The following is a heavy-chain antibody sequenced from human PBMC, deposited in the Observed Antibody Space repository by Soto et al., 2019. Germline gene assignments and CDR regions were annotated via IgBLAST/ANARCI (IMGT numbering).Heavy chain of an antibody. CDR1: GFTFSSYG. CDR3: ARERPCSGGSCYARGGYMDV. D-gene: IGHD2-15*01. CDR2: IWYDGSNK. V-gene: IGHV3-33*01. J-gene: IGHJ6*03. Sequence: GGSLRLSCAASGFTFSSYGMHWVRQAPGKGLEWVAVIWYDGSNKYYADSVKGRFTISRDNSKNTLYLQMNSLRAEDTAVYYCARERPCSGGSCYARGGYMDVWGKGTTVTVSS.